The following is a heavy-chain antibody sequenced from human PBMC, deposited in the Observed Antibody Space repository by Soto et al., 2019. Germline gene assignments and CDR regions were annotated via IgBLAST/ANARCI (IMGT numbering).Heavy chain of an antibody. D-gene: IGHD6-6*01. Sequence: ASVKVSCKASGYTLTSYDINWVRQATGQGLEWMGWMNPNSGNTGYAQKFQGRVTMTRNTSISTAYMELSSLRSEDTAVYYCARQPHYKYSSSSGSGYYYYGMDVWGQGTTVTVSS. V-gene: IGHV1-8*01. CDR3: ARQPHYKYSSSSGSGYYYYGMDV. CDR2: MNPNSGNT. J-gene: IGHJ6*02. CDR1: GYTLTSYD.